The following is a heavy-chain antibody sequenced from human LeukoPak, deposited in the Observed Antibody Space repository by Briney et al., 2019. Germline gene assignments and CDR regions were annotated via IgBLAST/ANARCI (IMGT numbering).Heavy chain of an antibody. Sequence: PGGSLRLSCAASGSTFSGSAMYWVRQASGKGLEWVGRIRSKSNSYATAYAASVKGRFTISRDDSKNTAYLQMNSLKTEDTAVYYCTRFRDGGIDFDYWGQGTLVTVSS. D-gene: IGHD4-23*01. J-gene: IGHJ4*02. V-gene: IGHV3-73*01. CDR1: GSTFSGSA. CDR3: TRFRDGGIDFDY. CDR2: IRSKSNSYAT.